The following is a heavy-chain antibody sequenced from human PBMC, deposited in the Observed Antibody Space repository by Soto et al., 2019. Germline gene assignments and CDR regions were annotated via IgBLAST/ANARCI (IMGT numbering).Heavy chain of an antibody. Sequence: PGWSLRLSCAASGFTFSSYAMHWVRQAPGKGLEWVAVISYDGSNKYYADSVKGRFTISRDNSKNTLYLQMNSLRAEDTAVYYCARDRRYCTNGVCYRVGFDYWGQGTLVTVSS. CDR3: ARDRRYCTNGVCYRVGFDY. CDR2: ISYDGSNK. D-gene: IGHD2-8*01. CDR1: GFTFSSYA. V-gene: IGHV3-30-3*01. J-gene: IGHJ4*02.